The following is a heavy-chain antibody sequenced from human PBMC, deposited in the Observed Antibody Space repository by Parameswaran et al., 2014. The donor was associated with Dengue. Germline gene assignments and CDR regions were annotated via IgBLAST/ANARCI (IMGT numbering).Heavy chain of an antibody. V-gene: IGHV4-59*13. Sequence: PGKGLEWIGYIYYSGSTDYNPSLKSRVTISVDTSKKQFSLKLTSVTPADTAVYYCARASPFISMFREGWFDPWGQGTLVTVSS. D-gene: IGHD3-10*01. J-gene: IGHJ5*02. CDR2: IYYSGST. CDR3: ARASPFISMFREGWFDP.